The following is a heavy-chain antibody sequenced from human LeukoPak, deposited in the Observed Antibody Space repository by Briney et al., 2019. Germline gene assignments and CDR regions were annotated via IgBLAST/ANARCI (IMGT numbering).Heavy chain of an antibody. D-gene: IGHD2-2*01. Sequence: GASVKVSCKASGYTFSTYGITWVREAPGQGPEWVGWISGTTGSTHYAQAVQGKVTMTTDTSTGTAYMELRSLRFDDTAVYYCARVGRDCNSINCYWADWFDPWGQGTLVIVSS. CDR1: GYTFSTYG. CDR2: ISGTTGST. V-gene: IGHV1-18*01. CDR3: ARVGRDCNSINCYWADWFDP. J-gene: IGHJ5*02.